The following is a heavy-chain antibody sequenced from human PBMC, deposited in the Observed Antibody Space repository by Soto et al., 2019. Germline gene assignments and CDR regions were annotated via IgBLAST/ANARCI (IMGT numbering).Heavy chain of an antibody. CDR3: ARVFGEPYNWFDP. D-gene: IGHD3-10*01. J-gene: IGHJ5*02. Sequence: QVQLQESGPGLVKPSQTLSLTCTVSGGSISSGGYYWSWIRQHPGKGLEWIGYIYSSGSTYYNPSLTSRVTISVDTSKNQFSLKLSSVTAADTAVYYCARVFGEPYNWFDPLGQGTLVTVSS. CDR1: GGSISSGGYY. CDR2: IYSSGST. V-gene: IGHV4-31*03.